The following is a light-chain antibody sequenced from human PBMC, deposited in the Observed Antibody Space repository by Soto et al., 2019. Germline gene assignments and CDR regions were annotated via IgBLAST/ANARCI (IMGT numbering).Light chain of an antibody. CDR1: SSDVGGYNY. Sequence: QSALTQPRSVSGSPGQSVTISCTGTSSDVGGYNYVSWYQQYPGKAPKVMIYDVKTRPSGVPDRFSGSKSGNTASLTISGXXXXXXXXYYCCSYAGSYTFVFGTGTKLTVL. J-gene: IGLJ1*01. V-gene: IGLV2-11*01. CDR3: CSYAGSYTFV. CDR2: DVK.